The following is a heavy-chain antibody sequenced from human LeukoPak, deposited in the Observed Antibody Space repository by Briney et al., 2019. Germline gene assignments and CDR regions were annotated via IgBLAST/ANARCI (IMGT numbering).Heavy chain of an antibody. CDR1: GGSFSGYY. J-gene: IGHJ4*02. V-gene: IGHV4-34*01. Sequence: SETLSLTCAVYGGSFSGYYWSWIRQPPGKGLEWIGEINHSGSTNYNPCLKSRVTISVDTSKNQFSLKLSSVTAADTAVYYCARGRSRIAAAGLPDYWGQGTLVTVSS. CDR3: ARGRSRIAAAGLPDY. CDR2: INHSGST. D-gene: IGHD6-13*01.